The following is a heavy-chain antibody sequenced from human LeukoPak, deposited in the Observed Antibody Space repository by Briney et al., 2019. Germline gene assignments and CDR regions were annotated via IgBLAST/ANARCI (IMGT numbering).Heavy chain of an antibody. CDR1: GFTFSSYS. CDR3: GRDLARYFDL. CDR2: ISGNSRAI. V-gene: IGHV3-48*02. J-gene: IGHJ2*01. Sequence: PGGSLRLSCAASGFTFSSYSVNWVRQAPGKGLEWVSYISGNSRAIYYADSVKGRFTISRDNAKNSLYLQMSSLGDEDTAVYYCGRDLARYFDLWGRGTQVTVSS.